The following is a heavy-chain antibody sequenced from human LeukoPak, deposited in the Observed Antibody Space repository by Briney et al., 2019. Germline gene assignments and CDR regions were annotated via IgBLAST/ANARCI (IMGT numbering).Heavy chain of an antibody. Sequence: PSETLSLTCAVYGGSFSGYYWSWIRQPPGKGLEWIGEINHSGSTNYNPSLKSRVTISVDTSKNQFSLKLSSVTAADTAVYYCARDRDFWSGYYFVYWGQGTLVTVSS. V-gene: IGHV4-34*01. CDR1: GGSFSGYY. J-gene: IGHJ4*02. D-gene: IGHD3-3*01. CDR3: ARDRDFWSGYYFVY. CDR2: INHSGST.